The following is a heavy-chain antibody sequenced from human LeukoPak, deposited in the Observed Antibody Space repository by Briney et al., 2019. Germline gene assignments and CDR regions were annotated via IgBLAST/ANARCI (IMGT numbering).Heavy chain of an antibody. CDR3: ARVAYGDYAEGMDV. CDR2: IYSGGST. J-gene: IGHJ6*02. Sequence: GGSLRLSCAASGFTVSSNYMSWVRQAPGKGLEWISVIYSGGSTYYADSVKGRFTISRDNAKNTLNLQMNSLRAEDTAVYYCARVAYGDYAEGMDVWGQGTTVVVSS. V-gene: IGHV3-66*01. CDR1: GFTVSSNY. D-gene: IGHD4-17*01.